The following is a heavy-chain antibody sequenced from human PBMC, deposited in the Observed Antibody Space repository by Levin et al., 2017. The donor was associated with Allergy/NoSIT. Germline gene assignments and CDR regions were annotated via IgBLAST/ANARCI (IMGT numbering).Heavy chain of an antibody. CDR3: ATRGAVVGPSSLRSSYSYEMDV. Sequence: GGSLRLSCVASGFTFSDYAMIWVRQAPGKGLEWVSAISGTGGGVYYADSVKGRFTISRDNFNNIVYLEMSTLKSEDTAVYYCATRGAVVGPSSLRSSYSYEMDVWGQGTTVTVSS. D-gene: IGHD1-26*01. J-gene: IGHJ6*02. CDR2: ISGTGGGV. V-gene: IGHV3-23*01. CDR1: GFTFSDYA.